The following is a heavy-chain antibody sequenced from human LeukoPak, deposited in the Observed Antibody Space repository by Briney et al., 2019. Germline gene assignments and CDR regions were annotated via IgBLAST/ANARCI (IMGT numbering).Heavy chain of an antibody. V-gene: IGHV3-21*01. CDR1: GFTFSSYS. CDR3: ASFGLVRYGDIVVVPAARGRVYFQH. Sequence: GGSLRLSCAASGFTFSSYSMNWVRQAPGKGLEWVSSISSSSSYIYYADSVKGRFTISRDNSKNTLYLQMNSLRAEDTAVYYCASFGLVRYGDIVVVPAARGRVYFQHWGQGTLVTVSS. CDR2: ISSSSSYI. D-gene: IGHD2-2*01. J-gene: IGHJ1*01.